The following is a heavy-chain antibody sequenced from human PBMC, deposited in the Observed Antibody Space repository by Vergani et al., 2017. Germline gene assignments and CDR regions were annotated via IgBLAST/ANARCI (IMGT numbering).Heavy chain of an antibody. Sequence: QLQLQESGSGLVKPSQTLSLTCAVSGGSISSGGYSWSWIRQPPGKGLEWIGYIYQSGSTYYNPSLKSRVTISVDRSKNQFSLKLSSVTAADTAVYYCARAGPYCTSGVCYYWYFDLWGRGTLVTVSS. CDR1: GGSISSGGYS. J-gene: IGHJ2*01. CDR3: ARAGPYCTSGVCYYWYFDL. V-gene: IGHV4-30-2*01. CDR2: IYQSGST. D-gene: IGHD2-8*01.